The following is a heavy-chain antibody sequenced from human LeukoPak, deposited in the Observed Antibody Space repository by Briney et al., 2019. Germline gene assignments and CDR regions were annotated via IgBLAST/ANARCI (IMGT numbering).Heavy chain of an antibody. CDR2: IRASSNGV. Sequence: GGSLRLSCVASVFTFSRFSINWVRQAPGKGLEWFSYIRASSNGVQYADSVQGRFTISRDNAKHSLYLQMNRLRAEDTAVYYCARYSAYAFDYWGQGTLVTVSS. D-gene: IGHD3-16*01. CDR1: VFTFSRFS. V-gene: IGHV3-48*01. J-gene: IGHJ4*02. CDR3: ARYSAYAFDY.